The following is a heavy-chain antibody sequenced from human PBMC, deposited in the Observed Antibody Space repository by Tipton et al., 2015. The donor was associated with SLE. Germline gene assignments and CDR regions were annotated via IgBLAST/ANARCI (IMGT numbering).Heavy chain of an antibody. CDR1: GNSISSGTYY. D-gene: IGHD2-8*01. J-gene: IGHJ5*02. Sequence: TLSLTCTVSGNSISSGTYYWSWIRQPAGKGPEWIGLIYGSGRTSYNPSLKSRVTISVDTSKNQFSLRLNSVVAADTGVYYCARGGTGDGTNPFDPWGQGTLVTVSS. V-gene: IGHV4-61*02. CDR3: ARGGTGDGTNPFDP. CDR2: IYGSGRT.